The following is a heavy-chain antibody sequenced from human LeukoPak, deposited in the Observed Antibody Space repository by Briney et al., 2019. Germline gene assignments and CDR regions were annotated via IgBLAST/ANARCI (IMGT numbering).Heavy chain of an antibody. V-gene: IGHV4-39*01. CDR1: GGSISSSNYY. Sequence: SETLSLTCTVSGGSISSSNYYWGWIRQPPGKGLEWIGNIYYSGSTYYNPSLKSRLTISVDTPKNQFSLKLSSVTAADTAVYYCARSGYSSSWYPRYWGQGTLVTVSS. CDR3: ARSGYSSSWYPRY. D-gene: IGHD6-13*01. J-gene: IGHJ4*02. CDR2: IYYSGST.